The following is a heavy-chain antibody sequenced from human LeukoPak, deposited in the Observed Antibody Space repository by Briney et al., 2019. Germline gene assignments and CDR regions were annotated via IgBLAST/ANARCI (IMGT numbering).Heavy chain of an antibody. CDR2: INPNSGGT. CDR1: GYTFNGYY. Sequence: GASVKVSCKAPGYTFNGYYIHWVRQAPGQGLEWMGWINPNSGGTNYAQKFQGRVTMTRDTSIITAYMELSRLRSDDTAVYYCARVTGADHPNAFDIWGQGTMVTVSS. J-gene: IGHJ3*02. D-gene: IGHD1-26*01. CDR3: ARVTGADHPNAFDI. V-gene: IGHV1-2*02.